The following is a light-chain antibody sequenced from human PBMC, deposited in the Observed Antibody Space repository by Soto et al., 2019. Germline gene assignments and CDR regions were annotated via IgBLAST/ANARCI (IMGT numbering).Light chain of an antibody. Sequence: QSALTQPPSASGSPGQSVTISCTETSSDIGGYDHVSWYRQDPGKAPKVMIYEVTKRPSGVPDRFSGSKAGNTASLTVFGLQAEDEANYYCGSFAGPVWVFGGGTKVTVL. CDR3: GSFAGPVWV. CDR1: SSDIGGYDH. V-gene: IGLV2-8*01. CDR2: EVT. J-gene: IGLJ3*02.